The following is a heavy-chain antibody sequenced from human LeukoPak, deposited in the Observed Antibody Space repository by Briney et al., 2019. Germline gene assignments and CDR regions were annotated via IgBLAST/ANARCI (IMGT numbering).Heavy chain of an antibody. CDR3: AGIPVFGVVLHQEPV. D-gene: IGHD3-3*01. Sequence: SVKVSCKASGGTFSDYALNWVRQAPGQGLEWMGVFIPILGTANSTQRFQGRVTITTDISTNTVYMELSSLRSEDTAVYFCAGIPVFGVVLHQEPVWGKGTTVTVSS. CDR2: FIPILGTA. CDR1: GGTFSDYA. V-gene: IGHV1-69*10. J-gene: IGHJ6*04.